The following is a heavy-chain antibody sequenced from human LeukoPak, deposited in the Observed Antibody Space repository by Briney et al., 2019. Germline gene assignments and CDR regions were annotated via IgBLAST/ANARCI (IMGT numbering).Heavy chain of an antibody. J-gene: IGHJ6*03. D-gene: IGHD3-3*01. CDR3: ASRSDDFWSGYGYYYYYMDV. CDR1: GYSFTSYW. Sequence: GESLKISCKGSGYSFTSYWIGWVRQMPGKGLEWMGIIYPGDSDTRYSPSFQGQVTISADKSISTAYLQWSSLKASDTAMYYCASRSDDFWSGYGYYYYYMDVWGKGTTVTVSS. V-gene: IGHV5-51*01. CDR2: IYPGDSDT.